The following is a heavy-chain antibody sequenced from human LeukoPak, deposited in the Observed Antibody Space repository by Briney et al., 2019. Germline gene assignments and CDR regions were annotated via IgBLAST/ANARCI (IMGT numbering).Heavy chain of an antibody. Sequence: SETLSLTCAVSGGSISSGGYSWSWIRQPPGKGLEWIGEINHSGSTNYNPSLKSRVTISVDTSKNQFSLKLSSVTAADTAVYYCARHAARRYSSGWHRNWFDPWGQGTLVTVSS. D-gene: IGHD6-19*01. CDR3: ARHAARRYSSGWHRNWFDP. V-gene: IGHV4-30-2*01. J-gene: IGHJ5*02. CDR2: INHSGST. CDR1: GGSISSGGYS.